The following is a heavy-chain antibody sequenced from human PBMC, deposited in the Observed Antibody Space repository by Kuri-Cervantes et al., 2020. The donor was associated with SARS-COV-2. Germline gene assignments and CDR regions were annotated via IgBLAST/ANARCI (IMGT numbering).Heavy chain of an antibody. V-gene: IGHV4-59*08. J-gene: IGHJ4*02. CDR2: IYYSGST. D-gene: IGHD5-24*01. CDR1: GGSISSYY. Sequence: SETLSLTCTVSGGSISSYYWSWIRQPPGKGLEWIGYIYYSGSTNYNPSLKSRVTISVDTSKNQFSLKLSSVTAADTAVYYWARHTLRWHFDYWGQGTLVTVSS. CDR3: ARHTLRWHFDY.